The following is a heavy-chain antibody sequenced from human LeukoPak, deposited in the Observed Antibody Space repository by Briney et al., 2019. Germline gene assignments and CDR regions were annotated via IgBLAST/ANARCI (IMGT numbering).Heavy chain of an antibody. V-gene: IGHV4-39*07. Sequence: SETLSLICTVSGGSISSSSYYWGWIRQPPGKGLEWIGSIYYSGSTYYNPSLKSRVTISVDTSKNQFSLKLSSVTAADTAVYYCAREIQLWFPFDYWGQGTLVTVSS. J-gene: IGHJ4*02. D-gene: IGHD5-18*01. CDR2: IYYSGST. CDR1: GGSISSSSYY. CDR3: AREIQLWFPFDY.